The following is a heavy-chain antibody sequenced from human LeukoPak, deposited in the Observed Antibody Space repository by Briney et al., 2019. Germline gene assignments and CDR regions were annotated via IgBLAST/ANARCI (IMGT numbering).Heavy chain of an antibody. CDR2: INPNSGGT. J-gene: IGHJ6*02. CDR3: ASPEVTYYYDSSGAYGMDV. D-gene: IGHD3-22*01. Sequence: ASVKVSCKASGYTFTGYYMHWVRQAPGQGLEWMGWINPNSGGTNYAQKFQGRVTMTRDTSISTAYMELSRLRSDDTAVYYCASPEVTYYYDSSGAYGMDVWGQGTTVTASS. V-gene: IGHV1-2*02. CDR1: GYTFTGYY.